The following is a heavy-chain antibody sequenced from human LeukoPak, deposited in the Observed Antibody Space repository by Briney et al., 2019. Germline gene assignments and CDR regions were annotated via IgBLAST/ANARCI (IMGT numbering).Heavy chain of an antibody. Sequence: SGGSLRLSCAASGFTFSRFNLHWVRQAPGKGLEWVAVIWHDGSNKYYTDSVKGRFTISRDDSKNTLYLQMNSLRAGDTAVYYCAKDYYYDPVDAFDVWGQGTMVSVSS. D-gene: IGHD3-22*01. CDR2: IWHDGSNK. CDR1: GFTFSRFN. J-gene: IGHJ3*01. CDR3: AKDYYYDPVDAFDV. V-gene: IGHV3-33*06.